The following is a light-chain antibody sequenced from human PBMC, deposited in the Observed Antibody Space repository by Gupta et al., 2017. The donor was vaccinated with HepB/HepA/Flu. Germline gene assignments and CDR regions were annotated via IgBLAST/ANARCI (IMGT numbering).Light chain of an antibody. Sequence: DIQMTQSPSSLSASVGDRVTITCRASQSISSYLNWYQQKPGKAPKLLIYAAVSLQIGVPSRFSGSGSEADFTLTITSLQPEEFATYYCQQSDGTPTFGQGTKVEIK. CDR2: AAV. V-gene: IGKV1-39*01. CDR3: QQSDGTPT. J-gene: IGKJ1*01. CDR1: QSISSY.